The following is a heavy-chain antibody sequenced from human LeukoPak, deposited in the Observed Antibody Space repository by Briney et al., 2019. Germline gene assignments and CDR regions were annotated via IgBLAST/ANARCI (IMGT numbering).Heavy chain of an antibody. CDR3: ARGRYSSSWYYYYYGMDV. CDR1: GYTFTTYA. J-gene: IGHJ6*02. CDR2: INAGNGDT. V-gene: IGHV1-3*01. D-gene: IGHD6-13*01. Sequence: GASVKVSCKASGYTFTTYAMHWVRQAPGQRLEWMGWINAGNGDTTYSQKFQGRVTFTRDTSASTAYMEVSSLRSEDTAVYYCARGRYSSSWYYYYYGMDVWGQGTTVTVSS.